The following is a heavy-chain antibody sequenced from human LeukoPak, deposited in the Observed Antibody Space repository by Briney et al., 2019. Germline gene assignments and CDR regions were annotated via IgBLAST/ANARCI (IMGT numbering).Heavy chain of an antibody. D-gene: IGHD2-15*01. Sequence: PGGSLRLSCAASGFTFSDYYMSWIRQAPGQGLEWVSYISIIGSDYTAYADSVKGRFTISRDNAKKSLYLQMNSLRAEDTAVYYCARERDCSGGSCHDAFDIWGQGTMVTVS. J-gene: IGHJ3*02. V-gene: IGHV3-11*05. CDR1: GFTFSDYY. CDR3: ARERDCSGGSCHDAFDI. CDR2: ISIIGSDYT.